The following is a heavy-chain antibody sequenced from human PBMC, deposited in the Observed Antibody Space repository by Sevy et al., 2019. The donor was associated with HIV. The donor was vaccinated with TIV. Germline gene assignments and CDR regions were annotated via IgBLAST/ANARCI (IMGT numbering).Heavy chain of an antibody. Sequence: GGSLRLSCAASGFTFTSYSMTWFRQAPGRGLEWVSSISKHSNYIYYASSVEGRFTISRDNAQDSLYLQMTSLRAEDTGLYYCARPTYYYASGTFRESDFWGQGTLVTVSS. J-gene: IGHJ4*02. V-gene: IGHV3-21*01. D-gene: IGHD3-10*01. CDR1: GFTFTSYS. CDR2: ISKHSNYI. CDR3: ARPTYYYASGTFRESDF.